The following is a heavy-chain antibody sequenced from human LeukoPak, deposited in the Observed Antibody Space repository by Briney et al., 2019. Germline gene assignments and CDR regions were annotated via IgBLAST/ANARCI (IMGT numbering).Heavy chain of an antibody. V-gene: IGHV4-39*01. D-gene: IGHD1-26*01. CDR2: IYYSGST. CDR1: GGSISSSSYD. Sequence: PSETLSLTCTVSGGSISSSSYDWGWIRQPPGKGLEWIGSIYYSGSTYYNPSLKSRVTISVDTSKNQFSLKLSSVTAADTAVYYCARHVPAAYRAYYYYYGMDVWGQGTTVTVSS. J-gene: IGHJ6*02. CDR3: ARHVPAAYRAYYYYYGMDV.